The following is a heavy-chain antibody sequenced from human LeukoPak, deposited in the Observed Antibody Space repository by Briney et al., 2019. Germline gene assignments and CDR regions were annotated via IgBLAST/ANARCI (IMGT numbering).Heavy chain of an antibody. J-gene: IGHJ4*02. CDR1: GGSISSYY. V-gene: IGHV4-59*01. Sequence: SETLSLTCTVSGGSISSYYWSWIRQPPGKGLEWMGYIYYSGSTNYKPSLKSRVTISVDTSKNQFSLKLNSVTAADTAVYYCARSSESYDSSGYYSYYFDYWGQGTLVTVSS. D-gene: IGHD3-22*01. CDR3: ARSSESYDSSGYYSYYFDY. CDR2: IYYSGST.